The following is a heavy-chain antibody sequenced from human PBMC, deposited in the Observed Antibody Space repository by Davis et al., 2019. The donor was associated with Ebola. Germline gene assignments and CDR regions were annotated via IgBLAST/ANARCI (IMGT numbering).Heavy chain of an antibody. D-gene: IGHD3-3*01. CDR3: ARHLERFLEWGMDV. Sequence: SETLSLTCAVYGGSFSGYYWSWIRQPPGKGLEWIGEINHSGSTYYNPSLKSRVTISVDTSKNQFSLKLSSVTAADTAVYYCARHLERFLEWGMDVWGQGTTVTVSS. CDR1: GGSFSGYY. CDR2: INHSGST. J-gene: IGHJ6*02. V-gene: IGHV4-34*01.